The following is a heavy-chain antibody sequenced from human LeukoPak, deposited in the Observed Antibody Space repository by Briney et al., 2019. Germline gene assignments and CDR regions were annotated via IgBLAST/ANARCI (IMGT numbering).Heavy chain of an antibody. CDR2: ISGDAGRT. D-gene: IGHD1-26*01. CDR1: GFIFSNHG. V-gene: IGHV3-23*01. CDR3: AKDRAWGAFAY. J-gene: IGHJ4*02. Sequence: GRSLRLSCAASGFIFSNHGMNWVRQAPGKGLEWVSGISGDAGRTYYADSVKGRFTISRDNSKNTLYLQMNSLRAEDTAIYYCAKDRAWGAFAYWGQGTLVTVSS.